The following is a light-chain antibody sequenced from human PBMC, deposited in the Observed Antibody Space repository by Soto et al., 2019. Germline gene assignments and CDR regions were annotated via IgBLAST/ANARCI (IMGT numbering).Light chain of an antibody. Sequence: QSALTQPASVSGSPGQSITISCTGTSTDPATYDLVSWYQQHPGKAPQLIIYEVAKRPSGVSARFSGSQSGVTASLTISGLQAADEAYYYCCSRLFGGGTKLTVL. CDR2: EVA. CDR1: STDPATYDL. V-gene: IGLV2-23*02. CDR3: CSRL. J-gene: IGLJ2*01.